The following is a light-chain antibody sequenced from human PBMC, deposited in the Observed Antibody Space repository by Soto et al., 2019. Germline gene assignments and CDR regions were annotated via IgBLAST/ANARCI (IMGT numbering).Light chain of an antibody. CDR3: QTWSTDIRV. CDR1: SGHNSYA. Sequence: QPVLTQSPSASASLGASDKLTCTLSSGHNSYAIAWHQQQPEKGPRYLMKVNSDGSHSKGDGIPDRFSGSSSGAERYLSISRLRSEDEADYYCQTWSTDIRVFGGGPKLTVL. J-gene: IGLJ3*02. V-gene: IGLV4-69*01. CDR2: VNSDGSH.